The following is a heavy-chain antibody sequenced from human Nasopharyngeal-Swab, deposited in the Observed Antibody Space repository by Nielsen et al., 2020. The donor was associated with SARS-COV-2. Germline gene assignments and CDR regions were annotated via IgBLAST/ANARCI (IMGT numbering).Heavy chain of an antibody. J-gene: IGHJ3*02. CDR3: ARAPRYCSSTSCRRGAFDI. CDR1: GGSISSYY. D-gene: IGHD2-2*01. Sequence: SETLSLTCTVSGGSISSYYWSWIRQPPGKGLEWIGYIYYSGGTNYNPSLKSRVTFSVDTSKNQFSLKLSSVTAADTAVYYCARAPRYCSSTSCRRGAFDIWGQGTMVTVSS. CDR2: IYYSGGT. V-gene: IGHV4-59*12.